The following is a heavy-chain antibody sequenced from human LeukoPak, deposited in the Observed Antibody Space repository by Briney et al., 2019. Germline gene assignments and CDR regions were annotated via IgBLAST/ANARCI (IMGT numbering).Heavy chain of an antibody. Sequence: VGSLRLSCEASGLIFSNAWMNWVRQAPGKGLEWVGRIKSKNVGGTTDYAAPVKGRFTISRDDSKDTVYLQMNSLKIEDTAVYYCTSHAAFDPWGQGTLVTVSS. V-gene: IGHV3-15*07. J-gene: IGHJ5*02. CDR1: GLIFSNAW. CDR2: IKSKNVGGTT. CDR3: TSHAAFDP.